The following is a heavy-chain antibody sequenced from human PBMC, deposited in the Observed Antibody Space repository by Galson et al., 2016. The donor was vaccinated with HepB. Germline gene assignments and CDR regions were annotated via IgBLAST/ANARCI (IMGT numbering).Heavy chain of an antibody. Sequence: SLRLSCAASGFTFDNYGMTWVRQASGKGLEWVSIISGCGTSTYYADSVKGRFTISRDNSKNTVFLQMNSLRAEDTAIYYCAKDHSSNWYAYYYYYMDVWGKGTTVTVSS. CDR3: AKDHSSNWYAYYYYYMDV. CDR2: ISGCGTST. V-gene: IGHV3-23*01. CDR1: GFTFDNYG. D-gene: IGHD6-13*01. J-gene: IGHJ6*03.